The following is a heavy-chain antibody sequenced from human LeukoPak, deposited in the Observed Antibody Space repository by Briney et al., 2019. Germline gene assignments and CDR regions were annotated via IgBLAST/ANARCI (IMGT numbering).Heavy chain of an antibody. CDR2: IYYSGST. CDR1: GGSISSYY. J-gene: IGHJ6*02. CDR3: ARHTVVRGVKGPLGMDV. Sequence: SETLSLTCTVSGGSISSYYWSWIRQPPGKGLEWIGYIYYSGSTNYNPSLKSRVTISVDTSKNQFSLKLSSVTAADTAVYYCARHTVVRGVKGPLGMDVWGQGTTVTVSS. D-gene: IGHD3-10*02. V-gene: IGHV4-59*08.